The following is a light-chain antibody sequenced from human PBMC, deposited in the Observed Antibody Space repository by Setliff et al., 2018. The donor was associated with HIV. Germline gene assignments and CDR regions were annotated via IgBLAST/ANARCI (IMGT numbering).Light chain of an antibody. Sequence: EIVLTQSPGTLSLSPGERATLSCRASQSVSSSYLAWYQQKPGLAPSLLIYDASSRATGIPDRFSGSGSGTDFTLTISRLEPEDFAVYYCQQYGSSPLTFGGGTKVDIK. CDR2: DAS. J-gene: IGKJ4*01. CDR1: QSVSSSY. V-gene: IGKV3D-20*01. CDR3: QQYGSSPLT.